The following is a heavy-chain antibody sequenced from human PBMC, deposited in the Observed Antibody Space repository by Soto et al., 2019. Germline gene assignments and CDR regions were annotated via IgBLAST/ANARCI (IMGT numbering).Heavy chain of an antibody. CDR3: ARDNPDSSGYSDY. J-gene: IGHJ4*02. D-gene: IGHD3-22*01. CDR2: VWNDGSNN. Sequence: QVQLVESGGGVVQPGRYLRLSCAASGFTFSTSGMHWFRQAPGNGLEWVDVVWNDGSNNYYADSVKGRFTMSRDNSNNTLYLQINSRSVDDKAVYYCARDNPDSSGYSDYCGQGTLVTVSS. V-gene: IGHV3-33*01. CDR1: GFTFSTSG.